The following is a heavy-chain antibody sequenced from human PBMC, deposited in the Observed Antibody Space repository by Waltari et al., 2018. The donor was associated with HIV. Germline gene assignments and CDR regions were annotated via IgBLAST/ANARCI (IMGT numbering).Heavy chain of an antibody. V-gene: IGHV1-2*02. CDR1: GYTFTGYY. J-gene: IGHJ4*02. CDR2: INPNSGGT. D-gene: IGHD3-22*01. CDR3: ARDRPYYYDSSGIDY. Sequence: QVQLVQSGAEVKKPGASVKVSCKASGYTFTGYYMHWVRQAPGQGLEWMGWINPNSGGTNYAQKFQGRVTMTRDTSISTAYMELSRLRSDDTAVYYCARDRPYYYDSSGIDYWGQGTLVTVSS.